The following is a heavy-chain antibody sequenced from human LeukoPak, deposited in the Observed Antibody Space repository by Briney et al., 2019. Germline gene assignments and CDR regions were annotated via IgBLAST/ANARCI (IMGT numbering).Heavy chain of an antibody. D-gene: IGHD2-21*02. CDR1: GFTFSSYG. J-gene: IGHJ4*02. CDR2: ISGSGGST. CDR3: AKAGGHIVVVTAIIFDY. V-gene: IGHV3-23*01. Sequence: PGGSLRLSCAASGFTFSSYGMHWVRQAPGKGLEWVSAISGSGGSTYYADSVKGRFTISRDNSKNTLYLQMNSLRAEDTAVYYCAKAGGHIVVVTAIIFDYWGQGTLVTVSS.